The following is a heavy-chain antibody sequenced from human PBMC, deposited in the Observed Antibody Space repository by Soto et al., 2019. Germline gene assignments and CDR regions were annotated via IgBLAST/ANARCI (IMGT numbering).Heavy chain of an antibody. D-gene: IGHD5-12*01. CDR3: AREVPISAVNYIDH. CDR1: GFSLSDFW. J-gene: IGHJ4*02. CDR2: ISDDAITR. V-gene: IGHV3-74*01. Sequence: GGSLRLSCAASGFSLSDFWMHWIRQAPGKGLVWVARISDDAITRSYADFVEGRFTISRDNAKNMVYLQLNSLTTDDTAFYYCAREVPISAVNYIDHWGQGALVTVSS.